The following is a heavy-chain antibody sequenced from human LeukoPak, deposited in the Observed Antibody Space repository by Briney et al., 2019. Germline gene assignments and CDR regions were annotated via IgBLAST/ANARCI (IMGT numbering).Heavy chain of an antibody. V-gene: IGHV4-59*08. CDR3: ARHSIQEWLRETHWYFDL. D-gene: IGHD5-12*01. CDR2: IYYSGST. J-gene: IGHJ2*01. Sequence: SETLSLTCTVSGGSISSYYWSWIRQPPGKGLEWIGYIYYSGSTNYNPSLKSRVTISVDTSKNQFSLKLSSVTAADTAVYYCARHSIQEWLRETHWYFDLWGRGTLVTVSS. CDR1: GGSISSYY.